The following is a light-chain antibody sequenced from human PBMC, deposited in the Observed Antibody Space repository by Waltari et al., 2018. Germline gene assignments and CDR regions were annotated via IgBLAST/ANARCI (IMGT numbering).Light chain of an antibody. CDR1: SGHSSNV. J-gene: IGLJ3*02. CDR3: QTGGHGTWV. CDR2: VNSDGSN. Sequence: QLVVTQSPSASASLGASVKLTCTLSSGHSSNVIAWLQQQPERGPRYLMKVNSDGSNSRGDEIPDRFSGSSSGAERYLTISSLQAEDEADYYCQTGGHGTWVFGGGTKLTVL. V-gene: IGLV4-69*01.